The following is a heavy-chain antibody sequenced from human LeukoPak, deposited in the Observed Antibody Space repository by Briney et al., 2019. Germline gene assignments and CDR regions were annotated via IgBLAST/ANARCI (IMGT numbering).Heavy chain of an antibody. V-gene: IGHV4-59*01. CDR3: ARCYYYYYYMDV. CDR2: IYYSGST. D-gene: IGHD2-15*01. CDR1: GGSISSYY. J-gene: IGHJ6*03. Sequence: PSETLSLTCTVSGGSISSYYWSWIRQPPGKGLEWIGYIYYSGSTNYNPSPKSRVTISVDTSKNQFSLKLSSVTAADTAVYYCARCYYYYYYMDVWGEGITVTVSS.